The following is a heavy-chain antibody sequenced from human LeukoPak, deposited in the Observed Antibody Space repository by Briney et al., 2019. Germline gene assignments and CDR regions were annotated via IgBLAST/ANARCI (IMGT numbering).Heavy chain of an antibody. J-gene: IGHJ4*02. D-gene: IGHD6-13*01. CDR3: AKDLTYSSSWFDY. CDR1: GFTFDDYA. CDR2: ISWNSGSI. V-gene: IGHV3-9*01. Sequence: GGSLRLSCAASGFTFDDYAMNWVRQAPGKGLEWVSGISWNSGSIGYADSVKGRFTISRDNAKNSLYLQMNSLRAEDTALYYCAKDLTYSSSWFDYWGQGTLVTVSS.